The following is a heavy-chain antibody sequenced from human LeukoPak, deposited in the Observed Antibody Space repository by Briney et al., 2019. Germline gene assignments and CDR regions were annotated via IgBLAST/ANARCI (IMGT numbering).Heavy chain of an antibody. Sequence: GGSLRLSCAASGFTFSNNGMHWVRQAPGKGLEWVAVISFDGSNKYYADSVKGRFTISRDNAKNSLYLQMNSLRAEDTAVYYCARDPTIFGVVDDDYWGQGTLVTVSS. V-gene: IGHV3-30*03. CDR3: ARDPTIFGVVDDDY. CDR1: GFTFSNNG. J-gene: IGHJ4*02. D-gene: IGHD3-3*01. CDR2: ISFDGSNK.